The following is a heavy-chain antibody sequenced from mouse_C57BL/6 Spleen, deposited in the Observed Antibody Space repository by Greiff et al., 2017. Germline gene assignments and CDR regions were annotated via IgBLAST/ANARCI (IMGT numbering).Heavy chain of an antibody. CDR1: GYSFTGYY. D-gene: IGHD1-1*01. CDR2: INPSTGGT. Sequence: EVQLQQSGPELVKPGASVKISCKASGYSFTGYYMNWVKQSPEKSLEWIGEINPSTGGTTYNQKFKAKATLTVDKSSSTAYMQLKSLTSEDSAVYYCARYYYGSRHFDYWGQGTLSQSPQ. CDR3: ARYYYGSRHFDY. V-gene: IGHV1-42*01. J-gene: IGHJ2*01.